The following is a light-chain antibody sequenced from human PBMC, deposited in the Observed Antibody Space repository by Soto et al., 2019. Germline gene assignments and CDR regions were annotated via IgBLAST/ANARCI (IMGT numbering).Light chain of an antibody. J-gene: IGKJ1*01. CDR1: QSISVW. Sequence: DIQMTQSPSTLSASVGERVTITCRASQSISVWLVWYQQKPGKAPKLLIYKASNLGNGVPSRFSGSGSGTELTLTISSRQRYDVASYYCQHNCSLWTFGQGTKVEFK. CDR3: QHNCSLWT. V-gene: IGKV1-5*03. CDR2: KAS.